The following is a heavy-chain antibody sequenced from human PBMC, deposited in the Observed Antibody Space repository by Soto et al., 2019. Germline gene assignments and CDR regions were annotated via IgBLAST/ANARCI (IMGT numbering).Heavy chain of an antibody. CDR1: GYSFTSYW. CDR3: ARQEYSGSPNYYYYYGMDV. D-gene: IGHD1-26*01. V-gene: IGHV5-51*01. J-gene: IGHJ6*02. Sequence: GASLKISCKGSGYSFTSYWIGWVRQMPGKGLEWMGIIYPGDSDTRYSPSFQGQVTISADKSISTAYLQWSSLKASDTAMYYCARQEYSGSPNYYYYYGMDVWGQGTTVTVSS. CDR2: IYPGDSDT.